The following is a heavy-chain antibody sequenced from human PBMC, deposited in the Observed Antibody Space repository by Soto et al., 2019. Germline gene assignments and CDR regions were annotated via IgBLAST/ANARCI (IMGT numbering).Heavy chain of an antibody. J-gene: IGHJ4*02. CDR3: ANVLFSDLGSSDF. CDR2: ISYDGSNK. V-gene: IGHV3-30*18. Sequence: GGSMRLSCAASRVPLRTQGMHWVRPAPGKGLEWVAVISYDGSNKYYADSVKGRFTISRDNSKNTLYLQLDSLRAEDTAVYYCANVLFSDLGSSDFWGQGTLVTVSS. D-gene: IGHD2-8*01. CDR1: RVPLRTQG.